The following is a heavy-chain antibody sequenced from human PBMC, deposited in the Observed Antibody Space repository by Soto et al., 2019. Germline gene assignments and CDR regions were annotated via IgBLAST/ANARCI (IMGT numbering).Heavy chain of an antibody. CDR3: ARGKYCSGGSCERFDP. Sequence: QVQLQESGPGLVQPSETLSLTCTVSDGSISTYFWTWIRQPPGKGLEWIGHIYHSGTADYNPSLKSLVAMSVDTSKNQFSLNLTSVTAADTATYYCARGKYCSGGSCERFDPWGQGALVTVSS. CDR1: DGSISTYF. CDR2: IYHSGTA. J-gene: IGHJ5*02. D-gene: IGHD2-15*01. V-gene: IGHV4-59*01.